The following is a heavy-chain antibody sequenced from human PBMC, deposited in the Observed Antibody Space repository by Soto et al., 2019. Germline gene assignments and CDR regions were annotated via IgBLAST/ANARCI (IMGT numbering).Heavy chain of an antibody. Sequence: TSVKVSFKASGYTFTSYYMHWVRQAPGQGLEWMGIINPSGGSTSYAQKFQGRVTMTRDTSTSTVYMELSSLRSEDTAVYYCARARRSSGYYYGYRGHGTSVTVSP. CDR2: INPSGGST. D-gene: IGHD3-22*01. V-gene: IGHV1-46*01. J-gene: IGHJ4*01. CDR3: ARARRSSGYYYGY. CDR1: GYTFTSYY.